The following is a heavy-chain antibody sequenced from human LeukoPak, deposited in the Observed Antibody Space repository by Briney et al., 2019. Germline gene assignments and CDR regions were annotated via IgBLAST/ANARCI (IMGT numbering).Heavy chain of an antibody. J-gene: IGHJ4*02. CDR3: ARGGYYDNFTGYYVYLDY. D-gene: IGHD3-9*01. V-gene: IGHV4-59*01. Sequence: SETLSLTCTVSGGSFSGFSWSWIRQPPGKGLEWIGYIYYSGSTNYNPSLESRVTISVDTSKNQFSLKLSSVTAADTAVYYYARGGYYDNFTGYYVYLDYWGQGTLVTVSS. CDR1: GGSFSGFS. CDR2: IYYSGST.